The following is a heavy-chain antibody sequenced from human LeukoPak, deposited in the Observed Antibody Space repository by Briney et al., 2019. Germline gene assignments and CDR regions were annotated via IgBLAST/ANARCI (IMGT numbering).Heavy chain of an antibody. J-gene: IGHJ4*02. Sequence: GRSLRLSCAAPGVTFSNYAMHWVRQSPGKGLEWVAVISNDGTDKHHADSVKGRFTVSRDNSNHTVYLEMDRLRVEDTAIYYCVREGTYFFASGSFQGYYFDNWGQGTLVTVSS. CDR1: GVTFSNYA. V-gene: IGHV3-30*03. CDR2: ISNDGTDK. CDR3: VREGTYFFASGSFQGYYFDN. D-gene: IGHD3-10*01.